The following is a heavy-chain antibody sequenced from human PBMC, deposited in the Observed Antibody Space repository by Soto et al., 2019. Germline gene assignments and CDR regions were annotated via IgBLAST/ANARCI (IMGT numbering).Heavy chain of an antibody. CDR1: GYTFTSYY. Sequence: ASVNVSCKASGYTFTSYYMHWVRQAPGQGLEWMGIINPSGGSTSYAQKFQGRVTMTRDTSTSTVYMELSSLRSEDTAVYYCARATRVGYSSSVSPFDPWGQGTLVTVSS. CDR3: ARATRVGYSSSVSPFDP. J-gene: IGHJ5*02. D-gene: IGHD6-6*01. V-gene: IGHV1-46*01. CDR2: INPSGGST.